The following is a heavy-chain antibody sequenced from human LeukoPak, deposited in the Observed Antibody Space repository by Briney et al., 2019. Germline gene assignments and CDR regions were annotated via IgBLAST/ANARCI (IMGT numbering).Heavy chain of an antibody. Sequence: PGGSLRLSCVGSDNSFNSYIINWVRQAPGKGLEWVSSISSSSSYIYYADSVKGRFTISRDNAKNSLYLQMNSLRAEDTAVYYCARTALGGDVDYWGQGTLVTVSS. CDR3: ARTALGGDVDY. V-gene: IGHV3-21*01. D-gene: IGHD3-16*01. CDR2: ISSSSSYI. J-gene: IGHJ4*02. CDR1: DNSFNSYI.